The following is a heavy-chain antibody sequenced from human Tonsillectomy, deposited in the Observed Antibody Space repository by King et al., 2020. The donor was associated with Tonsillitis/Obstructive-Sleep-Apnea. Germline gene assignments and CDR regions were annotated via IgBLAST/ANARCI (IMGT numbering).Heavy chain of an antibody. Sequence: VQLVESGGGLVQPGGSLRLSCAASGFTFSSYEMNWVRQAPGKGLEWVSYISSSGSTIYYADSVKGRFTISRDNPKNSLYLQMNSLRAEDTAVYYCARDTRAGQWELLAYYYYGMDVWGQGTTVTVSS. CDR1: GFTFSSYE. CDR3: ARDTRAGQWELLAYYYYGMDV. CDR2: ISSSGSTI. D-gene: IGHD1-26*01. J-gene: IGHJ6*02. V-gene: IGHV3-48*03.